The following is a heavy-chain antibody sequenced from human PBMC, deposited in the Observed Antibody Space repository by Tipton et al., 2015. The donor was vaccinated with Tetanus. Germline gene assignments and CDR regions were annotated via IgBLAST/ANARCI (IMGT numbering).Heavy chain of an antibody. V-gene: IGHV3-13*01. Sequence: SLRLSCAASGFTFSSYDMHWVRQATGKGLEWVSAIGTAGDTYYPGSVKGRFTISRENAKNSLYLQMNSLRAGDTAVYYCARGSSVDTAMVPPLYYGMDVWGQGTTVTVSS. D-gene: IGHD5-18*01. CDR1: GFTFSSYD. J-gene: IGHJ6*02. CDR2: IGTAGDT. CDR3: ARGSSVDTAMVPPLYYGMDV.